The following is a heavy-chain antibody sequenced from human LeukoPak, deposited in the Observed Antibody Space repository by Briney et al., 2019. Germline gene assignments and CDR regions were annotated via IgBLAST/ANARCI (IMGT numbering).Heavy chain of an antibody. Sequence: ASVKVSCKASGYTFTSYGISWVRQAPGQGLEWMGWISAYNGNTNYAQKLQGRVTMTTDTSTSTAYMELRSLRSDDTAVYYCARGGKRGQDYYDSSAPFDYWGQGTLVTVSS. CDR1: GYTFTSYG. D-gene: IGHD3-22*01. J-gene: IGHJ4*02. CDR3: ARGGKRGQDYYDSSAPFDY. CDR2: ISAYNGNT. V-gene: IGHV1-18*01.